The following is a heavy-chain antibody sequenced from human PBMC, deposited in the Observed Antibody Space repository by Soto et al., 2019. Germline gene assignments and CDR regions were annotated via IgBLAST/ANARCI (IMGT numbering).Heavy chain of an antibody. CDR2: IKSKTDGGTT. V-gene: IGHV3-15*07. Sequence: GGSLRLSCAASGFTFSNAWMNWVRRAPGKGLEWVGRIKSKTDGGTTDYAAPVKGRFTISRDDSKNTPYLQMNSLKTEDTAVYYCTTRFGELSYYYGMDVWGQGTTVTVSS. CDR1: GFTFSNAW. J-gene: IGHJ6*02. CDR3: TTRFGELSYYYGMDV. D-gene: IGHD3-10*01.